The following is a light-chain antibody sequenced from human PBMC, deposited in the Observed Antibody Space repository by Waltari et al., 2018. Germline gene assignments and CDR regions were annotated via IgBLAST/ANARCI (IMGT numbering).Light chain of an antibody. CDR1: QSISSY. CDR2: AAS. Sequence: DIQMTQSPSSLSASVGDRVTITCRASQSISSYLNRYQQKPGKAPKLLIYAASSLQSRVPSRFSGSRSGTDFTLTISSLQPEDVATYYCQQSYSTPPWTFGQGTKVEIK. V-gene: IGKV1-39*01. CDR3: QQSYSTPPWT. J-gene: IGKJ1*01.